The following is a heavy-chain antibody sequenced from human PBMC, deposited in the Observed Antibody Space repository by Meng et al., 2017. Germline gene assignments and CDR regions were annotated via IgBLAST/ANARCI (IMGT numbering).Heavy chain of an antibody. Sequence: QLLESGQGLVRPSATLSLTCTVSGGSISSGSYYWSWIRQPPGKGLEWIGYIYYSGSTNYNPSLKSRVTISVDTSKNQFSLKLSSVTAADTAVYYCAREAIFGVAPGALDYWGQGTLVTVSS. V-gene: IGHV4-61*01. CDR3: AREAIFGVAPGALDY. D-gene: IGHD3-3*01. CDR2: IYYSGST. J-gene: IGHJ4*02. CDR1: GGSISSGSYY.